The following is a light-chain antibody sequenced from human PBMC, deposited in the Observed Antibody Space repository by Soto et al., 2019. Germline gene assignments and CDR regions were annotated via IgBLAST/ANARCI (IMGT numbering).Light chain of an antibody. Sequence: DIQLTQSPSFLSASVGDRVTITCRASQDISSYLAWYQQKPGEAPKSLIYAASTLRGGVPSRFSGSGSGTEFTLTISSLQPEDFATYYCQGLNESPITFGQGTRLEIK. V-gene: IGKV1-9*01. CDR3: QGLNESPIT. J-gene: IGKJ5*01. CDR2: AAS. CDR1: QDISSY.